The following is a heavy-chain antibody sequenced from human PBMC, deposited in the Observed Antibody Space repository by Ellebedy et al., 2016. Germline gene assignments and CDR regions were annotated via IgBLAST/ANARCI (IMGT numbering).Heavy chain of an antibody. CDR1: GGSISGYY. J-gene: IGHJ6*02. Sequence: GSLRLXCTVSGGSISGYYWTWIRQPPGKGLEWIGYIYYSWSTNYNPSLKSRVTISVDTSKNQFSLKLSSVTAADTAVYYCARDYVVATTHYAMDVWGQGTTVTVSS. D-gene: IGHD5-12*01. CDR2: IYYSWST. V-gene: IGHV4-59*01. CDR3: ARDYVVATTHYAMDV.